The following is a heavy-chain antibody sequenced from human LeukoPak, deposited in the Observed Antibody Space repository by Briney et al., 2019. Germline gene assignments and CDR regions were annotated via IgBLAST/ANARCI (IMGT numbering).Heavy chain of an antibody. CDR3: ACLNFMTISTAAVNNWFDP. Sequence: SETLSLTCAVSGGSSSGYYWSWIRQPPGKGLEWMGEINHSGSTNYNPSLKSRVTISVDMSKNQFSMKLSSVPAADTAVYYCACLNFMTISTAAVNNWFDPWGQGTLVTVSS. V-gene: IGHV4-34*01. J-gene: IGHJ5*02. CDR2: INHSGST. CDR1: GGSSSGYY. D-gene: IGHD4/OR15-4a*01.